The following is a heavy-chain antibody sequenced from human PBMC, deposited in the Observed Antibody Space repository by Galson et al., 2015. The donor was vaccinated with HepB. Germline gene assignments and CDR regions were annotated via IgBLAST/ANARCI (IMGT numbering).Heavy chain of an antibody. Sequence: SLRLSCAASGFTFSSYWMSWVRQAPGKGLEWVANIKQDGSEKYYVDSVKGRFTISRDNAKNSLYLQMNSLRAEDTAVYYCASPIYSSSWAYYYGMDVWGQGTTVTVSS. CDR2: IKQDGSEK. CDR1: GFTFSSYW. V-gene: IGHV3-7*03. D-gene: IGHD6-13*01. CDR3: ASPIYSSSWAYYYGMDV. J-gene: IGHJ6*02.